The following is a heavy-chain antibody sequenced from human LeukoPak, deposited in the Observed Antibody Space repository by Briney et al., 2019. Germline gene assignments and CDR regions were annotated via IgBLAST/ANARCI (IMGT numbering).Heavy chain of an antibody. D-gene: IGHD2/OR15-2a*01. V-gene: IGHV3-21*01. J-gene: IGHJ4*02. Sequence: GGSLRLSCAPSGFTFSRYTMNWVRQAPGKGLEWVSSISSNGYYVYQADSVKGRFTISRDNAKTSLYLQMNSLRAEDTAVYYCAREARYCESSSCDYFDSWAREPWSPSPQ. CDR2: ISSNGYYV. CDR3: AREARYCESSSCDYFDS. CDR1: GFTFSRYT.